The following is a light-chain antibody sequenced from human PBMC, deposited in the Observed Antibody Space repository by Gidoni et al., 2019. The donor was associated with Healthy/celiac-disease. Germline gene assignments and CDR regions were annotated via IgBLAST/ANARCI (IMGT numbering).Light chain of an antibody. Sequence: NFMLTQPHSVSESPGKTVTISCTRSSGSIARNYVQWYQRRPGSSPTTVIYEDNQRPSGVPDRFSGSIDSSSNSASLTISGLKTEDEADYYCQSYDSSNYVVFGGGTKLTV. J-gene: IGLJ2*01. V-gene: IGLV6-57*01. CDR2: EDN. CDR1: SGSIARNY. CDR3: QSYDSSNYVV.